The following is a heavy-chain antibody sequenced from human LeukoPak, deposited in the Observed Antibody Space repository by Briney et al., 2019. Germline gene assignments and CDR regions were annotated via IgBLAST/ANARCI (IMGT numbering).Heavy chain of an antibody. Sequence: GGSLRLSCAASGFTFSSYSMNWVRQAPGKGLEWVSYISSSSGTIYYADSVKGRFTISRDNAKNSLYLQMNSLRAEDTAVYYCARATGGLLNNWFDPWGQGTLVTVSS. J-gene: IGHJ5*02. V-gene: IGHV3-48*01. CDR1: GFTFSSYS. CDR3: ARATGGLLNNWFDP. D-gene: IGHD1-26*01. CDR2: ISSSSGTI.